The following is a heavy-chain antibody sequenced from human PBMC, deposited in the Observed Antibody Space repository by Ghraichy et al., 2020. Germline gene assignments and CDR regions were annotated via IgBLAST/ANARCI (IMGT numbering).Heavy chain of an antibody. Sequence: SETLSLTCAVSGYSISSGYYWGWIRQPPGKGLEWIGSIYHSGSTYYNPSLKSRVTISVDTSTNQFSLKLSSVTAADTAVYYCATELVEYSSSSIAYFDYWGQGTLVTVSS. J-gene: IGHJ4*02. CDR3: ATELVEYSSSSIAYFDY. CDR1: GYSISSGYY. D-gene: IGHD6-6*01. V-gene: IGHV4-38-2*01. CDR2: IYHSGST.